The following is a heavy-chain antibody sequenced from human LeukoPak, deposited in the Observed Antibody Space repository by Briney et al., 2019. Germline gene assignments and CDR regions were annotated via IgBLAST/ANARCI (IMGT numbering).Heavy chain of an antibody. CDR3: AKDTSGYTDAFDI. J-gene: IGHJ3*02. Sequence: GGSLRLSCAASGFTFSSYWMHWVRQAPGKGLEWVAFIRYDGSNKHYADSVKGRFTISRDNSKNTLYLQMSSLRVEDTAVYYCAKDTSGYTDAFDIWGQGTMVTVPS. D-gene: IGHD3-16*02. CDR2: IRYDGSNK. CDR1: GFTFSSYW. V-gene: IGHV3-30*02.